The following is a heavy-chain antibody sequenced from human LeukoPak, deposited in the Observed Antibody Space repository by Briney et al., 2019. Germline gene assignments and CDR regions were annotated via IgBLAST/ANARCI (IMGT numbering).Heavy chain of an antibody. CDR1: GYTFTSYD. J-gene: IGHJ6*03. CDR3: ASCIAARPPGYYYYYMDV. Sequence: ASVKVSCKASGYTFTSYDINWVRQATGQGLEWMGWMNPNSGNTGYAQKFQGRVTMTRDTSISTAYMELSKLRSDDTAVYYCASCIAARPPGYYYYYMDVWGKGTTVTVSS. D-gene: IGHD6-6*01. V-gene: IGHV1-8*01. CDR2: MNPNSGNT.